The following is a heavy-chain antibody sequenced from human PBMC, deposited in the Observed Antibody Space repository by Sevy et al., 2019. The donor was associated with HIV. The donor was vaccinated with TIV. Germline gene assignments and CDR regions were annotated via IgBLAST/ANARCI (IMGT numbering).Heavy chain of an antibody. V-gene: IGHV4-61*01. J-gene: IGHJ6*02. CDR3: ARLGGLMDFGMDV. D-gene: IGHD1-26*01. CDR2: MYYTGST. Sequence: SETLSLTCTVSGGSVSSGSYYWSWIRQPPGKGLECIGYMYYTGSTKYHPSLMSRVTISVDTSKNQFSLKLNSVTAADTALYYCARLGGLMDFGMDVWGQGTTVTVSS. CDR1: GGSVSSGSYY.